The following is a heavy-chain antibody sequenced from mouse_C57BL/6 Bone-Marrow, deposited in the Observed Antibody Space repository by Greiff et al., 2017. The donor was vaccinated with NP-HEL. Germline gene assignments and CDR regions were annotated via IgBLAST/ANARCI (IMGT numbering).Heavy chain of an antibody. D-gene: IGHD3-1*01. V-gene: IGHV1-9*01. CDR1: GYTFTGYW. Sequence: VKLQESGAELMKPGASVKLSCKATGYTFTGYWIEWVKQRPGHGLEWIGEILPGSGSTNYSEKFKGKATFTADTSSNTAYMQLSSLTTEDSAIYYCARSGDSLTMDYWGQGTSVTVSS. CDR2: ILPGSGST. CDR3: ARSGDSLTMDY. J-gene: IGHJ4*01.